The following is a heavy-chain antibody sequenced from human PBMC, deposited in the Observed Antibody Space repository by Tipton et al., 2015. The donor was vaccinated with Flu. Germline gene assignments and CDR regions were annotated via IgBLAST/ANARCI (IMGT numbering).Heavy chain of an antibody. CDR2: ISSSSTYI. CDR3: ARGSLQMIDY. D-gene: IGHD4-11*01. CDR1: GFSFRTYN. J-gene: IGHJ4*02. Sequence: SLRLSCAASGFSFRTYNMNWVRQAPGKGLEWVSSISSSSTYIYYADSVKGLFTISRDNAKNSLYLHMNSLRAEDTAVYYCARGSLQMIDYWGQGTLVTVSS. V-gene: IGHV3-21*01.